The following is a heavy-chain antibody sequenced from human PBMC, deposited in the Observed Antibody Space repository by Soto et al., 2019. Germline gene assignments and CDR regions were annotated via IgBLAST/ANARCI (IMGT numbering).Heavy chain of an antibody. CDR2: IYHSGST. V-gene: IGHV4-30-2*01. Sequence: SETLSLTCAVSGGSISSGGYSWSWIRQPPGKGLEWIGYIYHSGSTYYNPSLKSRVTISVDRSKNQFSLKLSSVTAADTAVYYCARDLGGYSYGPWTYWGQGTLVTVSS. J-gene: IGHJ4*02. CDR3: ARDLGGYSYGPWTY. CDR1: GGSISSGGYS. D-gene: IGHD5-18*01.